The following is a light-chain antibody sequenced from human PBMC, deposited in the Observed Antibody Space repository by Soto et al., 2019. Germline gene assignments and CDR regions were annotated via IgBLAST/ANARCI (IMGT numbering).Light chain of an antibody. CDR2: DAS. Sequence: TVSFSGTDCDTRSCRASQSVSSYLAWYQQKPGQAPRLLIYDASNRATGIPARFSGCGSGRDLTITVSSLGHADEAVFRCQEDPIWPSGTFAQGTKVDIK. V-gene: IGKV3-11*02. CDR3: QEDPIWPSGT. CDR1: QSVSSY. J-gene: IGKJ1*01.